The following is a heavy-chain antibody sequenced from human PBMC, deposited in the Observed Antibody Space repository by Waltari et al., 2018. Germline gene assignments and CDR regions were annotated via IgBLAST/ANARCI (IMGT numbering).Heavy chain of an antibody. V-gene: IGHV3-11*04. Sequence: QAQVVESGGGLVNPGGSLRLSCAASGFILLDHYISWVRPVPGRGREWVSYISSGGNTKYYADSVTGRFTISRESAKNSLNLQMNSLTGGDTAVYHCARGDPTAGAIDYWGQGTLVTVSS. D-gene: IGHD3-9*01. CDR1: GFILLDHY. CDR3: ARGDPTAGAIDY. J-gene: IGHJ4*02. CDR2: ISSGGNTK.